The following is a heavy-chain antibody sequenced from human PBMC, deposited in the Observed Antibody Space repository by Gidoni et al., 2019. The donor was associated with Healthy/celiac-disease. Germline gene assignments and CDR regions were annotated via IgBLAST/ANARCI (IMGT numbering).Heavy chain of an antibody. CDR2: ISSSSSYI. D-gene: IGHD3-3*01. V-gene: IGHV3-21*01. CDR3: ARVRFLEWLSQGGEIDP. Sequence: EVQLVESGGGLVKPGGSLRLSCAASGFTFSSYSMNWVRQAPGKGLEWVSSISSSSSYIYYADSVKGRFTISRDNAKNSLYLQMNSLRAEDTAVYYCARVRFLEWLSQGGEIDPWGQGTLVTVSS. CDR1: GFTFSSYS. J-gene: IGHJ5*02.